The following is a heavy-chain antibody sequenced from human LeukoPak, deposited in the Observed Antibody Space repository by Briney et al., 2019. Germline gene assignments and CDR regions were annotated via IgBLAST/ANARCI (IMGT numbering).Heavy chain of an antibody. CDR1: GYTFTGYY. D-gene: IGHD3-22*01. J-gene: IGHJ3*02. V-gene: IGHV1-2*02. Sequence: ASVKVSCKASGYTFTGYYMHWVRQAPGQGLEWMGWINPNSGGTNYAQKFQGRVTMTRDTSISTAYMELSRLRSDDTAVYYCARVEGGTMIVEDAFDIWGQGTMVTVSS. CDR3: ARVEGGTMIVEDAFDI. CDR2: INPNSGGT.